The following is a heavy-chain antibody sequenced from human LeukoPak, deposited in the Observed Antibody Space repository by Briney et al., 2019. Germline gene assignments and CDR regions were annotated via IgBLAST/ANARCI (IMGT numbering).Heavy chain of an antibody. CDR3: AKDSYSEGDY. CDR2: IKNDGTVK. V-gene: IGHV3-7*01. J-gene: IGHJ4*02. Sequence: GGSLTLSCAASGFTFSYHWMTWVRQAPGKGLEWVANIKNDGTVKNYVDSVEGRFTISRDNAKNSLYLQMNSLRAEDTGVYYCAKDSYSEGDYWGQGVLVTVSS. D-gene: IGHD5-18*01. CDR1: GFTFSYHW.